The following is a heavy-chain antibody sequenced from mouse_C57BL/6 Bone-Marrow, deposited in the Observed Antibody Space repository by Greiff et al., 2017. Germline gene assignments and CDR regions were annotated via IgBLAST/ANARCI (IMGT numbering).Heavy chain of an antibody. CDR2: IYPGDGDT. CDR3: ARTGGLRRAMDY. V-gene: IGHV1-82*01. D-gene: IGHD2-4*01. CDR1: GYAFSSSW. Sequence: VKLQESGPELVKPGASVKISCKASGYAFSSSWMNWVKQRPGKGLEWIGRIYPGDGDTNYNGKFKGKATLTADKSSSTAYMQLSSLTSEDSAVXFCARTGGLRRAMDYTGQKTSVTASS. J-gene: IGHJ4*01.